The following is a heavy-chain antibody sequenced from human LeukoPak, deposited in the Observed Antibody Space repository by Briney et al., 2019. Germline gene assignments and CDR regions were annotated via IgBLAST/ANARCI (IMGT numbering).Heavy chain of an antibody. Sequence: GGSLRLSCAASGFTFSSYAMSWVRQAPGKGLEWVSAISGSGGSTYYADSVKGRFTISRDNSKNTLYLQMNSLRAEDTAVYYCAKFLPTHIVVANYYFDYWGQGTLVTVSS. CDR2: ISGSGGST. D-gene: IGHD2-21*01. J-gene: IGHJ4*02. CDR3: AKFLPTHIVVANYYFDY. CDR1: GFTFSSYA. V-gene: IGHV3-23*01.